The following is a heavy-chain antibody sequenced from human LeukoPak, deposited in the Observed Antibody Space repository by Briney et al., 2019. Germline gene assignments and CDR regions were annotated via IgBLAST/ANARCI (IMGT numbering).Heavy chain of an antibody. Sequence: SQTLSLTCAISGDSVSSNSAAWNWIRQSPSRGLEWLGRTYYRSKWYNAVSVKSRITINPDTSKNQFSLQLNSVTPEDTAVYYCARAPGALGATRKWPGVVYFDYWGQGTLVTVSS. J-gene: IGHJ4*02. CDR2: TYYRSKWY. CDR3: ARAPGALGATRKWPGVVYFDY. V-gene: IGHV6-1*01. CDR1: GDSVSSNSAA. D-gene: IGHD1-26*01.